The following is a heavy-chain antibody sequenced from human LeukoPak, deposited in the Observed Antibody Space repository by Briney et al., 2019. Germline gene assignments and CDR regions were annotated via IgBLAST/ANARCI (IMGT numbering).Heavy chain of an antibody. Sequence: GGSLRLSCAASGFTFSSYAMSWVRQAPGKGLEWVSALSAGGGSTYYADSVKGRFTISRDNSKNTLYLQMNSLRAEDTAVYYCAKDQEINVLRFLEWSPPDFWGQGTLVTVSS. D-gene: IGHD3-3*01. J-gene: IGHJ4*02. CDR1: GFTFSSYA. CDR2: LSAGGGST. V-gene: IGHV3-23*01. CDR3: AKDQEINVLRFLEWSPPDF.